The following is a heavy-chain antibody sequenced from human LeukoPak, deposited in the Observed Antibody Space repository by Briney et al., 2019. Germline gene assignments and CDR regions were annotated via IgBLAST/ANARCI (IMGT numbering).Heavy chain of an antibody. CDR3: ARVLGVFDY. Sequence: GASVKVSCKASGGTFSSYAISWVRQAPGQGLEWMGRIIPILGIANYAQKFQGRVTITADTSTSTAYMELRSLRSDDTAVYYCARVLGVFDYWGQGTLVTVSS. CDR1: GGTFSSYA. V-gene: IGHV1-69*04. CDR2: IIPILGIA. D-gene: IGHD3-16*01. J-gene: IGHJ4*02.